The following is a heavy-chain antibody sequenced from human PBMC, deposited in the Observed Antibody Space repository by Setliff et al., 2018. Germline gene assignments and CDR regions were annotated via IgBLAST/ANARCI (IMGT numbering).Heavy chain of an antibody. D-gene: IGHD3-16*01. Sequence: SETLSLTCTVSGGSISRSSYYWGWTRQPPGKGLEWIGSIYHTGTTYYNPSLKSRVTISVDTSKNQFSLMLSSVTAADTAVYFCARDYVPTDNWGQGSLVTVSS. CDR2: IYHTGTT. CDR1: GGSISRSSYY. J-gene: IGHJ4*02. CDR3: ARDYVPTDN. V-gene: IGHV4-39*07.